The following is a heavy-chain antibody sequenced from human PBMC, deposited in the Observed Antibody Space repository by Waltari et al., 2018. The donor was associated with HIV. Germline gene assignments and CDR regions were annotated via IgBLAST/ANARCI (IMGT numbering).Heavy chain of an antibody. V-gene: IGHV3-7*01. D-gene: IGHD1-26*01. J-gene: IGHJ4*02. CDR3: ARRRGSYCLDY. CDR2: IKQDGNEK. Sequence: EGQLVESGGGLVQPGGSLRLSCAASGFTFSSYWMSWVRQAPGKGLGGGANIKQDGNEKYYVDAVKGRFTSSRDNAKNSLYLQMNSLGAEDTAVYFCARRRGSYCLDYWGQGTLVTVSS. CDR1: GFTFSSYW.